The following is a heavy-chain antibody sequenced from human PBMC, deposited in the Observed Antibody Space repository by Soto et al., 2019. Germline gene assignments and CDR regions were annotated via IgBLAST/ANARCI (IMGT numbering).Heavy chain of an antibody. Sequence: PGGSLRLSCAASGFSLSGYEMNWVRQAPGRGLEWVSYISGSGSTIYYADSVKGRFTISRDDANNLLFLQMNSLSVEDTAVYYCTRDGVSISGAGRTYNGMDVWGQGATVTVSS. D-gene: IGHD6-19*01. J-gene: IGHJ6*02. CDR3: TRDGVSISGAGRTYNGMDV. CDR2: ISGSGSTI. CDR1: GFSLSGYE. V-gene: IGHV3-48*03.